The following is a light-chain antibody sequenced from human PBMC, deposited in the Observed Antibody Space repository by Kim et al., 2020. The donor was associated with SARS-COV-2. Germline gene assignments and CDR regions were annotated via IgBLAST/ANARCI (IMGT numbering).Light chain of an antibody. CDR2: GKN. CDR3: NSRDNSGDRVL. Sequence: LGQTVRITCQGDSLRTYYASWYQQKPGQAPILVIYGKNNRPSGIPDRFSGSSSGNTASLTVTGAQAVDEADYYCNSRDNSGDRVLFGGGTKLIVL. J-gene: IGLJ2*01. V-gene: IGLV3-19*01. CDR1: SLRTYY.